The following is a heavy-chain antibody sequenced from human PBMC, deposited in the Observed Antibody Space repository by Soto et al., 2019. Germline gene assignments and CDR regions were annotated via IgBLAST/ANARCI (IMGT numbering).Heavy chain of an antibody. D-gene: IGHD2-15*01. CDR3: ARGYCSGGSCMGY. J-gene: IGHJ4*02. V-gene: IGHV4-34*01. Sequence: QVQLQESGPGLVKPSETLSLTCAVYGGSFSGYYWSWIRQPPGKGLEWIGEINHSGSTNYNPSLKSRVTISVDTSKNQFSLKLSSVTAADTAVYYCARGYCSGGSCMGYWGQGTLVTVSS. CDR2: INHSGST. CDR1: GGSFSGYY.